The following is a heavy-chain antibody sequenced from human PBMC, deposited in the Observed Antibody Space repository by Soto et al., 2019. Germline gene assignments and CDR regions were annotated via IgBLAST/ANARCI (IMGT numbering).Heavy chain of an antibody. V-gene: IGHV4-59*01. CDR1: GGSIISYY. Sequence: SETLSLTCTVSGGSIISYYWSWIRQPPGKGLEWIGYIYYSGSTNYNPSLKSRVTISVDTSKNQFSLKLSSVTAADTAVYYCARVVRDIVVVPAATYGGYYYYGMDVWGQGTTVTVSS. D-gene: IGHD2-2*01. CDR3: ARVVRDIVVVPAATYGGYYYYGMDV. J-gene: IGHJ6*02. CDR2: IYYSGST.